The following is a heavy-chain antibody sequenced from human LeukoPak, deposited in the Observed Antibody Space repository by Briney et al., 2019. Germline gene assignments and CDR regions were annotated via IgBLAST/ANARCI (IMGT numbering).Heavy chain of an antibody. V-gene: IGHV3-74*01. CDR3: VRLGGNYEY. J-gene: IGHJ4*02. Sequence: PGGSLRLSCAASGLPFSSYWMHWVRQAPGEGLVWVSVIIPERSSTTYADSVKGRFTISRDNAKNTLYLQMNSLRAEDTAIYYCVRLGGNYEYWGQGTVVTVSS. CDR2: IIPERSST. D-gene: IGHD1-26*01. CDR1: GLPFSSYW.